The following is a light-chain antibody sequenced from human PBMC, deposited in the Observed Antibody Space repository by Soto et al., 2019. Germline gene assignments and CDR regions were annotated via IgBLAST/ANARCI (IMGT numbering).Light chain of an antibody. CDR2: DAS. CDR1: QSVDTS. V-gene: IGKV3-11*01. Sequence: ETVLTQSPATLSSSPGESATLSCRTSQSVDTSLAWYQHKPGQAPRLLIYDASSRATGIPVRFSGSGSGTDFTLTISSLEPEDFAVYYCQHRGNWGTFGGGTKVEIK. J-gene: IGKJ4*01. CDR3: QHRGNWGT.